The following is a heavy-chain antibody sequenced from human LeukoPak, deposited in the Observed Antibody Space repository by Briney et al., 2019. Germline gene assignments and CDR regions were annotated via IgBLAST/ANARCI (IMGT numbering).Heavy chain of an antibody. CDR2: INPNSGGT. Sequence: ASVKVSCKASGYPFTGYYMHWVRQAPGQGLEWMGWINPNSGGTNYAQKFQGRVTMTRDTSISTAYMELSRLRSDDTAVYYCARSRLRYFDWHTYDYWGQGTLVTVSS. J-gene: IGHJ4*02. D-gene: IGHD3-9*01. CDR1: GYPFTGYY. CDR3: ARSRLRYFDWHTYDY. V-gene: IGHV1-2*02.